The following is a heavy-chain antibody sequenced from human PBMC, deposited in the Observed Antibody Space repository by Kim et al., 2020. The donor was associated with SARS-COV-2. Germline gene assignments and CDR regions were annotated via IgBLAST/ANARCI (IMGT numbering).Heavy chain of an antibody. D-gene: IGHD6-19*01. Sequence: GSLRLSCAASGFSFSTCSMSWVRQAPGKGLEWVSSIYDNGGTTFYADSVKGRFTISRDNSRNTLYLQMNSLGAEDTAVYYCANPTKSGISVAGGAYWGRGTLVTVSS. J-gene: IGHJ4*02. V-gene: IGHV3-23*01. CDR3: ANPTKSGISVAGGAY. CDR1: GFSFSTCS. CDR2: IYDNGGTT.